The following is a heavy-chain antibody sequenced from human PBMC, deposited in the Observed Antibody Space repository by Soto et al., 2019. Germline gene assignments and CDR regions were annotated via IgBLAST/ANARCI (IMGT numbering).Heavy chain of an antibody. Sequence: QVQLQESGPGLVKPSQTLSLTCTVSGGSISSGGYYWNWIRQHPGKGLELIGFIYDSGNNYDNPSRKSRGTITLDTSKNQFSLKLSSVTAADTAVYYCAREPSQQLKDTFDIWGHGTILTISS. CDR1: GGSISSGGYY. CDR3: AREPSQQLKDTFDI. V-gene: IGHV4-31*03. J-gene: IGHJ3*02. CDR2: IYDSGNN. D-gene: IGHD1-1*01.